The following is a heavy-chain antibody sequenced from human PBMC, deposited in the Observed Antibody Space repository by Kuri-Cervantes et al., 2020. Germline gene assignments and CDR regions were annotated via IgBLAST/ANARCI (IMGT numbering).Heavy chain of an antibody. CDR2: IKQDGSEK. CDR3: ARGSQWSTATASDY. V-gene: IGHV3-7*01. J-gene: IGHJ4*02. Sequence: GESLKISCAASGFTFSSYWMSWVRQAPGKGLEWVANIKQDGSEKYYVDSVKGRFTISRDNAKNSLYLQMNSLRAEDTAVYYCARGSQWSTATASDYWGQGTLVTVSS. D-gene: IGHD2-15*01. CDR1: GFTFSSYW.